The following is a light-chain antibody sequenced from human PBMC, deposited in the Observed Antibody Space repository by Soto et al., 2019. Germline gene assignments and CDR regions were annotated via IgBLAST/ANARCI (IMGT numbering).Light chain of an antibody. CDR1: QTISTY. J-gene: IGKJ2*02. CDR2: AAS. CDR3: QRSLGITCT. V-gene: IGKV1-39*01. Sequence: DLQMTQSPSALSASVGDRVTITCRASQTISTYLNWYQQKPGKAPKLLIYAASTLQSGVPSWFSGSGSGTDFTLTISSLQPGDFATYYCQRSLGITCTFGQGTRLEIK.